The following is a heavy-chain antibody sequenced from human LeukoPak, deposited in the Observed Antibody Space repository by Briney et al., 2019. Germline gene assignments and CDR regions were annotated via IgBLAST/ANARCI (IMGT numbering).Heavy chain of an antibody. CDR2: IYYSGST. Sequence: ASETLSLTCTVSGGSVSSDDFCWTWIRQPPGKVLEWIGSIYYSGSTYYNPSLKSRVTISVDTSKNQFSLKLSSVTAADTAVYYCARRARERDGDWAFDIWGQGTMVTVSS. CDR1: GGSVSSDDFC. D-gene: IGHD4-17*01. CDR3: ARRARERDGDWAFDI. J-gene: IGHJ3*02. V-gene: IGHV4-39*01.